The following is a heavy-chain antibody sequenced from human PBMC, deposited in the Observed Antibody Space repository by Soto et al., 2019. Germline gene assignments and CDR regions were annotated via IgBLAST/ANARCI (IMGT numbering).Heavy chain of an antibody. CDR2: ISWDGGST. J-gene: IGHJ6*02. D-gene: IGHD6-6*01. V-gene: IGHV3-43D*03. CDR3: AKTTSSSSYYYYGMDV. CDR1: GFTFDDYA. Sequence: GGSLRLSCAASGFTFDDYAMHWVRQAPGKGLEWVSLISWDGGSTYYADSVKGRFTISRDNSKNSLYLQMNSLRAEDTALYYCAKTTSSSSYYYYGMDVWGQGTTVTVSS.